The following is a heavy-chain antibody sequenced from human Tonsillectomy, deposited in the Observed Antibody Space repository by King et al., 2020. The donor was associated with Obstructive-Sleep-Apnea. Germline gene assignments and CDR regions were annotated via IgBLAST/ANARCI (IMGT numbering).Heavy chain of an antibody. CDR2: ISSSSSYI. V-gene: IGHV3-21*01. J-gene: IGHJ4*02. CDR3: ASTESAADFDY. Sequence: VQLVESGGGRVKPGGSLRLSCAASGFTFSSYSMNWVRQAPGKGLEWVSSISSSSSYIYYADSVKGRFTNSRENAKKSLYLQMNSLRAEDTAVYYCASTESAADFDYWGQGTLVTVSS. CDR1: GFTFSSYS. D-gene: IGHD2-2*01.